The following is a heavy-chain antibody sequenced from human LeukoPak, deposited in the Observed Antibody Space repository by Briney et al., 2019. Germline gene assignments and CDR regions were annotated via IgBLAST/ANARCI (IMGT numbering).Heavy chain of an antibody. V-gene: IGHV3-23*01. CDR1: GXTFSNYE. D-gene: IGHD6-13*01. CDR3: AKSTSSWERVDY. J-gene: IGHJ4*02. CDR2: ISGNSGRT. Sequence: PGGSLRLSCAASGXTFSNYEMNWVRQAPGKGLEWVSSISGNSGRTYYADSVKGRFSISRDNSNNTLYLQMNSLRAEDAAVYYCAKSTSSWERVDYWGQGTLVTVSS.